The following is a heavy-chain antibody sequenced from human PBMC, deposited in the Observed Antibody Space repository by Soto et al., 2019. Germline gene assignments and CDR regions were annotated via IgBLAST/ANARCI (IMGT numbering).Heavy chain of an antibody. Sequence: SVKVSCKASGGTFSSYAISWVRQAPGQGLEWMGGIIPIFGTATYAQKFQGRVTITADESTSTAYMELSSLRSEDTAVYYCASSLTEGYSSSWLIDYWGQGTLVTVSS. J-gene: IGHJ4*02. CDR1: GGTFSSYA. D-gene: IGHD6-13*01. CDR2: IIPIFGTA. V-gene: IGHV1-69*13. CDR3: ASSLTEGYSSSWLIDY.